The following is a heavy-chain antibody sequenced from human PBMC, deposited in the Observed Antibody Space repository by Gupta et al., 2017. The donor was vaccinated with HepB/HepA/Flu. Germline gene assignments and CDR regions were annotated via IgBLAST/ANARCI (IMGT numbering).Heavy chain of an antibody. V-gene: IGHV3-23*04. J-gene: IGHJ4*02. CDR1: GFKFRDYG. CDR2: MQDSGRNK. D-gene: IGHD4-17*01. CDR3: SREDYGDNGDS. Sequence: EVQLVESGGGLVQPGGSLRLSCDGSGFKFRDYGMAWVRQTPGKELEWVATMQDSGRNKHYADSVQGRFTVSRDNSNNVLYLQMNNLRADDTAVYYCSREDYGDNGDSWGQGTLVTVS.